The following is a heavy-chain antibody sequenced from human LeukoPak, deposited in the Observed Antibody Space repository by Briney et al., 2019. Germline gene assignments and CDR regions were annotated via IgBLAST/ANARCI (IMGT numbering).Heavy chain of an antibody. CDR3: ARDLSGSYVNY. Sequence: ASVKVSCKPSGYTFTSYGISWVRQAPGQGLEWVGWIAAYQGKIAYAQKFQGRVTMTTDTSTSTAYMELRSLRSDDTAVYYCARDLSGSYVNYWGQGTLVTVSS. D-gene: IGHD1-26*01. V-gene: IGHV1-18*01. CDR1: GYTFTSYG. CDR2: IAAYQGKI. J-gene: IGHJ4*02.